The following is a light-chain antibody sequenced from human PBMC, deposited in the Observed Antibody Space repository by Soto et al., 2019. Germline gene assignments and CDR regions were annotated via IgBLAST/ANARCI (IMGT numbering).Light chain of an antibody. V-gene: IGLV4-69*01. CDR1: SGHTKYA. Sequence: QLVLTQSPSVSASLGASVKLSCTLSSGHTKYAIAWHQQQPKRGPRFLMKLNXXGXXXXXXXXXXXFSGSSSGAERYLTXXXXXXXXXXXYYCQTWDSGPWVFGGGTKLTVL. CDR3: QTWDSGPWV. J-gene: IGLJ3*02. CDR2: LNXXGXX.